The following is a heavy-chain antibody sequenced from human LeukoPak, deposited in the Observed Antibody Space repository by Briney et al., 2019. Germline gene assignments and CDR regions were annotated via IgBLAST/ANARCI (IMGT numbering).Heavy chain of an antibody. CDR3: ASETC. Sequence: SETLSLTCTVSGGSISSYYWSWIRQPPGKGLEWIGYIYYSGSTNYNPSLKSRVTISVDTSKNQFSLKLSSVTAADTAVYYCASETCWGQGTLVTVSS. CDR2: IYYSGST. J-gene: IGHJ4*02. CDR1: GGSISSYY. V-gene: IGHV4-59*01.